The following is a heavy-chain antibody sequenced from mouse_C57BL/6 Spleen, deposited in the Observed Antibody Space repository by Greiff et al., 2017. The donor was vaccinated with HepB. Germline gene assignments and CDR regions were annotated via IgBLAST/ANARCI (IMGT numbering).Heavy chain of an antibody. CDR3: ARTITTVVAHYAMDY. CDR1: GFTFSDYG. Sequence: EVQLVESGGGLVKPGGSLKLSCAASGFTFSDYGMHWVRQAPEKGLEWVAYISSGSSTIYYADTVKGRFTISRDNAKNTLFLQMTSLRSEDTAMYYCARTITTVVAHYAMDYWGQGTSVTVSS. J-gene: IGHJ4*01. D-gene: IGHD1-1*01. V-gene: IGHV5-17*01. CDR2: ISSGSSTI.